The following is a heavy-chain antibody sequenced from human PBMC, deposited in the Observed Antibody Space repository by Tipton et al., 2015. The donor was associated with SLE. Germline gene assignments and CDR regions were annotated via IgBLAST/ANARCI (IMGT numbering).Heavy chain of an antibody. J-gene: IGHJ4*02. CDR2: IYTSGST. CDR1: GGSISSGSYY. CDR3: ASNKYSSGSYYFDY. V-gene: IGHV4-61*02. Sequence: TLSLTCTVSGGSISSGSYYWSWIRQPAGKGLEWIGRIYTSGSTNYNPSLKSRVTISVDTSKNQFSLKLSSVTAADTAVYYCASNKYSSGSYYFDYWGQGTLVTVSS. D-gene: IGHD6-19*01.